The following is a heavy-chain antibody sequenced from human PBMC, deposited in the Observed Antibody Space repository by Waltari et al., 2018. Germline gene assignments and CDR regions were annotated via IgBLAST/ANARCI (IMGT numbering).Heavy chain of an antibody. CDR2: INHSGST. CDR3: ARGRAVAATVAVSEFDY. Sequence: QVQLQQWGAGLLKPSETLSLTCAVYGGSFSGYYWSWIRQPPGKGLGWIGEINHSGSTNYNPSLKGRVTISVDTSKNQFSLKLSSGTAADTAVYYCARGRAVAATVAVSEFDYWGQGTLVTVSS. V-gene: IGHV4-34*01. J-gene: IGHJ4*02. CDR1: GGSFSGYY. D-gene: IGHD2-15*01.